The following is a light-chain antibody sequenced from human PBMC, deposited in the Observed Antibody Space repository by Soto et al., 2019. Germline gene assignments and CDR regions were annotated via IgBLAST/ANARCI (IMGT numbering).Light chain of an antibody. J-gene: IGKJ2*01. CDR3: QQYGSSPYT. Sequence: EIVWTQSPGTLSLSPGERATLSCRASQSVSSSYLAWYQQKPGQAPSLLINGASSRATGIPDRFSGSGSGTDFTLTISRLEPEDFAVYYCQQYGSSPYTFGQGTKLEIK. CDR2: GAS. V-gene: IGKV3-20*01. CDR1: QSVSSSY.